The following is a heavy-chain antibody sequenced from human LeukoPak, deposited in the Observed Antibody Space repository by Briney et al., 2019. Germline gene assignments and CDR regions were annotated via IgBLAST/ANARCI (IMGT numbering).Heavy chain of an antibody. V-gene: IGHV3-7*01. Sequence: GGSLRLSCAASGFPFRSYWMSWVRQAPGKGLEWVAIMKQDGGEIYYVDSVKGRFTISRDNAKTSLYLQMNSLRADDTAVYYCASVALGDYFDYWGQGTLVTVSS. CDR1: GFPFRSYW. CDR3: ASVALGDYFDY. J-gene: IGHJ4*02. D-gene: IGHD3-10*01. CDR2: MKQDGGEI.